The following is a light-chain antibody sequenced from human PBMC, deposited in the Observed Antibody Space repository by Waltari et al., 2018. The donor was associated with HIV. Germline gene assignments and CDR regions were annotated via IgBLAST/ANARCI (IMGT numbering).Light chain of an antibody. CDR2: GAT. Sequence: ETVMTQSPATLSVSPGERATLSCRASQSASSSLDWYQQKPGQAPRLLIYGATLKAAGIPDRFSSSGARAEFSLTISNQQSEDFADYCCQQYNKWPRTFGQGTKVEIK. CDR1: QSASSS. CDR3: QQYNKWPRT. J-gene: IGKJ1*01. V-gene: IGKV3-15*01.